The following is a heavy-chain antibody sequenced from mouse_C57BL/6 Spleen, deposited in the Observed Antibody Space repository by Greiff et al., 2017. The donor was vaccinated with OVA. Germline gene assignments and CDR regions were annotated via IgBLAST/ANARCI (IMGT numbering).Heavy chain of an antibody. CDR2: IYPSDSET. D-gene: IGHD2-4*01. CDR1: GYTFTSYW. V-gene: IGHV1-61*01. CDR3: ARGGDYDEAWCAY. J-gene: IGHJ3*01. Sequence: QVQLQQPGAELVRPGSSVKLSCKASGYTFTSYWMDWVKQRPGQGLEWIGNIYPSDSETHYNQKFKDKATLTVDKSSSTAYMQLSSLTSEDSAVYYCARGGDYDEAWCAYWGQGTLVTVSA.